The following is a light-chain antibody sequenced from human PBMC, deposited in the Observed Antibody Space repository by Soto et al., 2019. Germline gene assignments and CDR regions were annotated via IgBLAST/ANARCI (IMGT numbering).Light chain of an antibody. V-gene: IGKV3-11*01. CDR3: HQRYNWPRVT. CDR1: QSVSNS. Sequence: EIVLTQSPATLSLSPGERVTLSCRASQSVSNSLAWYQKKPGQPPRLLIYDVSNRATGIPARFSGSGSGTDLTLTITSLETEDFAAYFCHQRYNWPRVTFGQGTRLEIK. J-gene: IGKJ5*01. CDR2: DVS.